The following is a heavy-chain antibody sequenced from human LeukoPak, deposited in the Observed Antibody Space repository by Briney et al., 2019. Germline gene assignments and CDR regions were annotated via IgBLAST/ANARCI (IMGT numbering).Heavy chain of an antibody. CDR2: IYYSGST. CDR3: ARGRVLRYFDWLYLLDI. V-gene: IGHV4-39*07. Sequence: PSETLSLTCTVSGGSISSSSYYWGWIRQPPGKGLEWIGSIYYSGSTYYNPSLKSRVTISVDTSKNQLSLKLSSVTAADTAVYYCARGRVLRYFDWLYLLDIWGQGTMVTVSS. D-gene: IGHD3-9*01. CDR1: GGSISSSSYY. J-gene: IGHJ3*02.